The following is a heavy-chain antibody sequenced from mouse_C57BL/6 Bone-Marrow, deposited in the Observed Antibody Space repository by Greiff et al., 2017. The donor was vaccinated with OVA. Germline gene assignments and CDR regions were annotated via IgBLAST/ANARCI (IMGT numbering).Heavy chain of an antibody. V-gene: IGHV1-81*01. Sequence: QVQLQQSGAELARPGASVKLSCKASGYTFTSYGISWVKQRTGQGLEWIGEIYPRSGNTYYNEKFKGKATLTADKSSSTAYMELRSLTSEDSAVYVCASYGCDGDYWGQGTLVTVSA. D-gene: IGHD2-2*01. CDR3: ASYGCDGDY. CDR1: GYTFTSYG. CDR2: IYPRSGNT. J-gene: IGHJ3*01.